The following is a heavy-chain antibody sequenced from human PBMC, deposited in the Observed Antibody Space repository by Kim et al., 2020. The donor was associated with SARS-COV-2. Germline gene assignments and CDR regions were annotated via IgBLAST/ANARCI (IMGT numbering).Heavy chain of an antibody. CDR1: GYSFTSYW. D-gene: IGHD3-10*01. CDR3: ARRGHYYGSGSYYNAHYYYYGMDV. CDR2: IYPGDSDT. V-gene: IGHV5-51*01. J-gene: IGHJ6*02. Sequence: GESLKISCKGSGYSFTSYWIGWVRQMPGKGLEWMGIIYPGDSDTRYSPSFQGQVTISADKSISTAYLQWSSLKASDTAMYYCARRGHYYGSGSYYNAHYYYYGMDVWGQGTTVTVSS.